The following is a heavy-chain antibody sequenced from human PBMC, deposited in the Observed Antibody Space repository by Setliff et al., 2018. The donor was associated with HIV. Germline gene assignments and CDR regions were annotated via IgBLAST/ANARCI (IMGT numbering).Heavy chain of an antibody. D-gene: IGHD3-3*01. J-gene: IGHJ5*02. V-gene: IGHV3-74*01. CDR2: ISSDGSST. Sequence: GGSLRLSCTASGFTSGYYAMSWVRQAPGKGLVWVSRISSDGSSTSYADSVKGRFSISRENAKNTLYLQMNSLRAEDTAVYYCARGSRYNFWSGYGVNWFDPWGQGTLVTVSS. CDR3: ARGSRYNFWSGYGVNWFDP. CDR1: GFTSGYYA.